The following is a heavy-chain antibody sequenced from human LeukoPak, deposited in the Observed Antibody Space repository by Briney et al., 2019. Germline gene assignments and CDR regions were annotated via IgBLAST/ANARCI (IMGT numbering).Heavy chain of an antibody. CDR3: ARTYYDILTGYYSPPGGWFDP. V-gene: IGHV4-34*01. Sequence: PSETLSLTCAVYGGSFSGYYWSWIRQPPGKGLEWIGEINHSGSTNYNPSLKSRVTISVDTSKNQFSLKLSSVTAADTAVYYCARTYYDILTGYYSPPGGWFDPWGQGTLVTVSS. J-gene: IGHJ5*02. D-gene: IGHD3-9*01. CDR2: INHSGST. CDR1: GGSFSGYY.